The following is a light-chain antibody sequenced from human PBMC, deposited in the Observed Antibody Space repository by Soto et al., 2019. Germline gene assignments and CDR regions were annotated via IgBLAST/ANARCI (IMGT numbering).Light chain of an antibody. CDR2: DAS. CDR3: QQYNNWPLT. Sequence: EIVMTQSPATLSVSPGESATLSCRASQSLSSDLAWYQQKPGQAPRLLISDASTRATGIPARFTGSGSGTQFTLTVSSLQSEDFAVYYCQQYNNWPLTFGGGTKVDIK. CDR1: QSLSSD. J-gene: IGKJ4*01. V-gene: IGKV3-15*01.